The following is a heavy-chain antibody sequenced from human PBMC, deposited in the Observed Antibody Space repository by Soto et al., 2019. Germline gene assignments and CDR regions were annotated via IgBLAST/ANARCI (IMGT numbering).Heavy chain of an antibody. D-gene: IGHD3-3*01. CDR1: GGSFSGYY. Sequence: SETLSLTCAVYGGSFSGYYWSWIRQPPGKELEWIGEINHSGSTNYNPSLKSRVTISVDTSKNQFSLKLSSVTAADTAVYYFAGGGYYDFWSGYYYGMDVWGQGTTVTVSS. CDR2: INHSGST. J-gene: IGHJ6*02. V-gene: IGHV4-34*01. CDR3: AGGGYYDFWSGYYYGMDV.